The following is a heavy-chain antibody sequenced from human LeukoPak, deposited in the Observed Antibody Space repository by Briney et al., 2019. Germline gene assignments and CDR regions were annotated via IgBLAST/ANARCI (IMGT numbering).Heavy chain of an antibody. CDR2: INHSGST. CDR1: GGSFSGYY. J-gene: IGHJ4*02. D-gene: IGHD2-2*01. Sequence: SETLSLTCAVYGGSFSGYYWSWIRQPPGKGLEWIGEINHSGSTNYNPSLKSRVTISVDTSENQFSLKLSSVTAADTAVYYCARGQIVVVPAAPGPIDYWGQGTLVTVSS. CDR3: ARGQIVVVPAAPGPIDY. V-gene: IGHV4-34*01.